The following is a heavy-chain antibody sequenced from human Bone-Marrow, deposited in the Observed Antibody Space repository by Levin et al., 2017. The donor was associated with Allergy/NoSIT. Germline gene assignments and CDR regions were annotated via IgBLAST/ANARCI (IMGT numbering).Heavy chain of an antibody. J-gene: IGHJ4*02. Sequence: GASVKVSCKASGGTFSTHAINWVRLAPGIGLEWMGVIIPVFGPINYAQKFQGRVTITAAEVTSTAYMELSSLRSEDTAVYYCARDRDVRSSSYHSPFDNWGQGTLVTVSS. CDR2: IIPVFGPI. D-gene: IGHD3-10*02. CDR1: GGTFSTHA. CDR3: ARDRDVRSSSYHSPFDN. V-gene: IGHV1-69*13.